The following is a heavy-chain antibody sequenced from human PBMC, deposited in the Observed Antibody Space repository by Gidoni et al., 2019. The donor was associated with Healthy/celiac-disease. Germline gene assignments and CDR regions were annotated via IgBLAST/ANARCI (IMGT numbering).Heavy chain of an antibody. D-gene: IGHD3-10*01. CDR3: ARELATYGSGSYPVDV. Sequence: EVQLVESGGGLIQPGGSLRRSGAASRFTVSSNYMSWVRQAPGTGLEWVSVIYSGGTTSSADSVKGRFTISRDYSKTPLYLQMNSLRAEDTAVYYCARELATYGSGSYPVDVCVKGTTVTVSS. J-gene: IGHJ6*04. CDR1: RFTVSSNY. V-gene: IGHV3-53*01. CDR2: IYSGGTT.